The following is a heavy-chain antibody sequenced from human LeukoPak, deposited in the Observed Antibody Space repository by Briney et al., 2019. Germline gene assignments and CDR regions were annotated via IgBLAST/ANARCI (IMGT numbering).Heavy chain of an antibody. D-gene: IGHD6-13*01. Sequence: ASVKVSCKASGGTFSSYAISWVRQAPGQGLEWMGGIIPIFGTANYAQKFQGRVTITADESTSTAYMEQSSLRSEDTAVYYCASSYSSSWYADYWGQGTLVTVSS. CDR1: GGTFSSYA. J-gene: IGHJ4*02. CDR3: ASSYSSSWYADY. CDR2: IIPIFGTA. V-gene: IGHV1-69*01.